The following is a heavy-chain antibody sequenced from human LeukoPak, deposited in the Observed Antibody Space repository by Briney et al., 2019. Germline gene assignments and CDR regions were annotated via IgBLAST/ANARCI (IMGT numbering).Heavy chain of an antibody. CDR3: ARAGGYCSSTSCYFFDY. Sequence: GASVKVSCKASGGTFNDYTIGWVRQAPGQGLEWMGGIIPIFGTANYAQKFQGRVTITADESTSTAYMELSSLRSEDTAVYYCARAGGYCSSTSCYFFDYWGQGTLVTVSS. J-gene: IGHJ4*02. CDR1: GGTFNDYT. D-gene: IGHD2-2*01. CDR2: IIPIFGTA. V-gene: IGHV1-69*13.